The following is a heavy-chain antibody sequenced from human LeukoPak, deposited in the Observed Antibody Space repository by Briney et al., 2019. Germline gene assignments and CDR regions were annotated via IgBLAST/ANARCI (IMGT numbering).Heavy chain of an antibody. CDR2: IYTSGST. J-gene: IGHJ5*02. Sequence: KPSEPLSLTCTVSGGSISSYYRSWIRQPAGKGLEWIGRIYTSGSTNYNPSLKSRVTMSVDTSKNQFSLKLSSVTAADTAVYYCARERVNYDFWSGVPDFDPWGQGTLVTVSS. CDR1: GGSISSYY. CDR3: ARERVNYDFWSGVPDFDP. D-gene: IGHD3-3*01. V-gene: IGHV4-4*07.